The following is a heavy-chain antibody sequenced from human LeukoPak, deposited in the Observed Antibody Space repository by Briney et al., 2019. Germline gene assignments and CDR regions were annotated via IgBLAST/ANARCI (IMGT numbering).Heavy chain of an antibody. CDR3: ARGSRSAFDI. J-gene: IGHJ3*02. Sequence: PSETLSLTCTVSGGSISSSSYYWGWIRQPPGKGLEWIGSIYYSGSTYYNPSLKSRVTISVDTSKNQFSLKLSSVTAADTAVYYCARGSRSAFDIWGQGTMVTVSS. V-gene: IGHV4-39*07. CDR2: IYYSGST. CDR1: GGSISSSSYY.